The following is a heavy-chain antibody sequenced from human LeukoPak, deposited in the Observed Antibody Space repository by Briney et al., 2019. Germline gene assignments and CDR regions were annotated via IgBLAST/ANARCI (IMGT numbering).Heavy chain of an antibody. D-gene: IGHD2-8*01. J-gene: IGHJ6*03. CDR2: FSGSGGTT. CDR1: GFTFSNYA. CDR3: ANGNRCTSPNCLGYYYFYMDV. Sequence: QPGGSLRLSCAASGFTFSNYAMNCVRQAPGRGLEWVSGFSGSGGTTYYADSVKGRFTISRDNSKNTLYLQMNSLRVEDTAVYYCANGNRCTSPNCLGYYYFYMDVWGKGTTVTVSS. V-gene: IGHV3-23*01.